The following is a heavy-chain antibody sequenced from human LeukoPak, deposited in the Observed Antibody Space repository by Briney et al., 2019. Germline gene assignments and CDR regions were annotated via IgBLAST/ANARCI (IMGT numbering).Heavy chain of an antibody. J-gene: IGHJ4*02. CDR1: GVTFSTYA. D-gene: IGHD5-24*01. CDR2: ISDSGGST. CDR3: AKGGLRGYNAVFDY. Sequence: PGGSLRLTCAASGVTFSTYAMSWVRQAPGKGLEWVSGISDSGGSTYYADSVKGRFTISRDNSRNTLFLQMNSLRAEDTALYFCAKGGLRGYNAVFDYWGQGTLVTVSS. V-gene: IGHV3-23*01.